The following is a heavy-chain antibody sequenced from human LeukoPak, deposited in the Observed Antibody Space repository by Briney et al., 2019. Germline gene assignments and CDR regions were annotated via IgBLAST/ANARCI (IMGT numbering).Heavy chain of an antibody. CDR1: GFTFSSYW. CDR2: INSDGSST. Sequence: GGSLRLSCAASGFTFSSYWMHWVRQAPGKGLVWVSRINSDGSSTSYADSVKGRFTISRDNAKNTLYLQMNSLRAEDTAVYYCAKDGSTYYYYMDVWGKGTTVTVSS. CDR3: AKDGSTYYYYMDV. J-gene: IGHJ6*03. V-gene: IGHV3-74*01. D-gene: IGHD5/OR15-5a*01.